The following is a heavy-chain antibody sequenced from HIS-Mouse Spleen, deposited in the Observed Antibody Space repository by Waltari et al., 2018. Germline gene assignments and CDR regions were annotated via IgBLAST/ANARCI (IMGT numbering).Heavy chain of an antibody. D-gene: IGHD2-15*01. Sequence: QVQLQQWGAGLLKPSETLSPTCAVYGGSFSGYYWSWIRQPPGKGLEWIGEINHSGSTNYNPSLKSRVTISVDTSKNQFSLKLSSVTAADTAVYYCARGDSSYFDAFDIWGQGTMVTVSS. CDR1: GGSFSGYY. V-gene: IGHV4-34*01. J-gene: IGHJ3*02. CDR2: INHSGST. CDR3: ARGDSSYFDAFDI.